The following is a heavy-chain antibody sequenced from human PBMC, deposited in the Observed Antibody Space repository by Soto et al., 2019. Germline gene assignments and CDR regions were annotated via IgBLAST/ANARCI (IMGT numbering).Heavy chain of an antibody. CDR2: ISSSSTI. CDR3: ARDSTLTVAGEDYYYYYGMDV. Sequence: PGGSLRLSCAASGFTFSSYSMNWVRQAPGKGLEWVSYISSSSTIYYADSVKGRFTISRDNAKNSLYLQMNSLRDEDTAVYYCARDSTLTVAGEDYYYYYGMDVWGQGTTVTVSS. V-gene: IGHV3-48*02. J-gene: IGHJ6*02. CDR1: GFTFSSYS. D-gene: IGHD6-19*01.